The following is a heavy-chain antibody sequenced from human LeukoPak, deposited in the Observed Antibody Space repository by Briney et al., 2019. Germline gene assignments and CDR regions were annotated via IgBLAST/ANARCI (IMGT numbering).Heavy chain of an antibody. CDR1: GGSISSYY. CDR2: IYHSGTT. V-gene: IGHV4-59*12. D-gene: IGHD2-2*01. J-gene: IGHJ4*02. CDR3: ARLVIDCSSTSCLYFDY. Sequence: SETLSLTCTVSGGSISSYYWRWIRQPPGKGLEWIGIIYHSGTTYSNPSLKSRVTISVDTSKNQFSLKLSSVTAADTAVYYCARLVIDCSSTSCLYFDYWGQGTLVTVPS.